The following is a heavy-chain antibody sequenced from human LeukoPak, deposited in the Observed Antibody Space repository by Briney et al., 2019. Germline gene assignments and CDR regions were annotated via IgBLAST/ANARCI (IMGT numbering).Heavy chain of an antibody. D-gene: IGHD2-15*01. CDR1: GFTFSSYW. V-gene: IGHV3-74*01. J-gene: IGHJ3*02. Sequence: PRGSPRLSCAASGFTFSSYWMHWVRQAPRKGLVWVSRLNNDGSSTNYADSVKGRFTISRDNAKNTLYLQMNSLRAEDTAVYYCARIAWDAFDNWGQGTIVTVSS. CDR2: LNNDGSST. CDR3: ARIAWDAFDN.